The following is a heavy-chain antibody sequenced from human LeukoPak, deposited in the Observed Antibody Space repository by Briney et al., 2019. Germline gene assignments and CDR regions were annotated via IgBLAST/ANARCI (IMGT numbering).Heavy chain of an antibody. CDR2: IKQDGSEK. D-gene: IGHD6-13*01. CDR1: GLSFNSYW. J-gene: IGHJ3*02. CDR3: ARVRGSIAAAAREGAFDI. Sequence: GGSLRLSCVASGLSFNSYWMTWVRQAPGKGLEWVANIKQDGSEKYYVDSVMGRLTISRDNAKNSLYLQMNSLRAEDTAVYYCARVRGSIAAAAREGAFDIWGQGTMVTVSS. V-gene: IGHV3-7*01.